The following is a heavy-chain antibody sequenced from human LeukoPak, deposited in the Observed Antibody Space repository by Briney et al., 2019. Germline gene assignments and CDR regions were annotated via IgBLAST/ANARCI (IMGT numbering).Heavy chain of an antibody. J-gene: IGHJ4*02. D-gene: IGHD3-9*01. Sequence: PGRSLRLSCAASGFTFSSYGMHWVRQAPGKGLEWVAVIWYDGSNKYYADSVKGRFTISRDNSKNTLYLQMNSLRAEDTAVYYCARLRYFDWLLVYWGQGTLVTVSS. CDR3: ARLRYFDWLLVY. CDR1: GFTFSSYG. V-gene: IGHV3-33*01. CDR2: IWYDGSNK.